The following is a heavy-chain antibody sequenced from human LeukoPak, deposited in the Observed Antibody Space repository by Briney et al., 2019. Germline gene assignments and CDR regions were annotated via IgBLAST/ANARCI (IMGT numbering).Heavy chain of an antibody. Sequence: PGGSLRLSCAASGFTVSSNYMSWGRQAPGKGLEWVSVIYGGGSTYYADSVKGRFTISRDNSKNTLYLQMNSLRAEDTAVYYCARAEVIAIFDYWGQGTPVTVSS. J-gene: IGHJ4*02. CDR1: GFTVSSNY. CDR3: ARAEVIAIFDY. CDR2: IYGGGST. V-gene: IGHV3-66*02. D-gene: IGHD2-21*01.